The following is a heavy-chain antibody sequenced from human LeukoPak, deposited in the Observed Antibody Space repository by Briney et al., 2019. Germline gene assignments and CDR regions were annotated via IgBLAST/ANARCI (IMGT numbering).Heavy chain of an antibody. CDR3: ATFAGEHQAPFDY. CDR1: GKSLTELS. CDR2: FDAEDGET. J-gene: IGHJ4*02. D-gene: IGHD1-26*01. V-gene: IGHV1-24*01. Sequence: ASVKVSCKVSGKSLTELSIHWVRQSPDKGLEWMGGFDAEDGETFYAEKFQGRVTMTEDTSTDTAYMDLSSLRSDDTAVYYCATFAGEHQAPFDYWGQGTLVTVSS.